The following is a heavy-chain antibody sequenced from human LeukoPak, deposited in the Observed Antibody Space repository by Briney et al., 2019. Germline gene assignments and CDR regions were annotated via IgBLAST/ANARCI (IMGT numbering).Heavy chain of an antibody. CDR1: GFTFSRHS. CDR2: ISSSGSTI. D-gene: IGHD3-22*01. CDR3: TLYFYDSSGYPSFDY. J-gene: IGHJ4*02. Sequence: GGSLRLSCAVSGFTFSRHSMNWVRQAPGKGLEWVSYISSSGSTIYYADSVKGRFTISRDNAKNSLYLQMNSLGDEDTAVYYCTLYFYDSSGYPSFDYWGQGTLVTVSS. V-gene: IGHV3-48*02.